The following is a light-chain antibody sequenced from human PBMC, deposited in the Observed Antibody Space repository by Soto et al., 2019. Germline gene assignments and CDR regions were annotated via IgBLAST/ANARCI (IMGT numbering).Light chain of an antibody. CDR3: QQYGSSPPIT. V-gene: IGKV3-20*01. CDR1: QSVSSSY. J-gene: IGKJ3*01. Sequence: EIVLTQSPGTLSLSPGERATLSCRASQSVSSSYLAWYQQKTGQAPRLLIYGASSRATGIPDRFSGSGSGTDFTLTISRLEPEDFAVYYCQQYGSSPPITFGPGTQVDIK. CDR2: GAS.